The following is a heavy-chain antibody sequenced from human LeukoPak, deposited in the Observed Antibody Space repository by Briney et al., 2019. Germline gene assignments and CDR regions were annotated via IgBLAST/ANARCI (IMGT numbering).Heavy chain of an antibody. CDR3: AKDIVVVAATHSNWFDP. J-gene: IGHJ5*02. CDR2: IIPIFGTA. V-gene: IGHV1-69*13. Sequence: SVKVSCKASGGTFSSYAISWVRQAPGQGLEWMGGIIPIFGTANYAQKFQGRVTITADESTSTAYMELSSLRSEDTAVYYCAKDIVVVAATHSNWFDPWGQGTLVTVSS. CDR1: GGTFSSYA. D-gene: IGHD2-15*01.